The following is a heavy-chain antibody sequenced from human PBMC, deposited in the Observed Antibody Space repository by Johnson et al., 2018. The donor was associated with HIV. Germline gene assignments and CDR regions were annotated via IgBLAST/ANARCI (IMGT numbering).Heavy chain of an antibody. CDR2: ISYDGSNK. Sequence: QVQLVESGGGVVQPERSLRLSCAASEFSFSTYAMHWVRQAPGKGLEWVAVISYDGSNKYYADSVKGRFTISRENSKNTLYLQMHSLRAEDTAVYYCAKGDINYSSSSTGSFDIWGQGTMVTVSS. D-gene: IGHD6-6*01. CDR3: AKGDINYSSSSTGSFDI. J-gene: IGHJ3*02. CDR1: EFSFSTYA. V-gene: IGHV3-30-3*01.